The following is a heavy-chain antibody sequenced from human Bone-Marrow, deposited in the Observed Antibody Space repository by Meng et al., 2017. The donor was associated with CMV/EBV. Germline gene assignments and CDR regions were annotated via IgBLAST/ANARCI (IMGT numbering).Heavy chain of an antibody. CDR2: INPKSGGT. CDR1: GYTFIGYD. J-gene: IGHJ6*02. D-gene: IGHD3-22*01. CDR3: AKALYTNYYSTYYGLDV. V-gene: IGHV1-2*02. Sequence: ASVKVSCKASGYTFIGYDLHWVRQATGEGLERMGWINPKSGGTNYAQRFQGRVTMSRDTSIKTVYMELNRLRSDDTAVYYCAKALYTNYYSTYYGLDVWGQGTTVTVSS.